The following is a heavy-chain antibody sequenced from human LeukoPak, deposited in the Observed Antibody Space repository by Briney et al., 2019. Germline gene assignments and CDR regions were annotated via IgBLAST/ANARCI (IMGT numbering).Heavy chain of an antibody. CDR3: ARDHYRWLVSGAFDI. V-gene: IGHV1-18*01. CDR1: GYTFTSYG. CDR2: ISAYNGNT. Sequence: ASVKVSCKASGYTFTSYGISWVRQAPGQGLEWMGWISAYNGNTNYAQKLQGRVTMTTDTSTSTAYMELRSLRSDDTAVYYCARDHYRWLVSGAFDIWGQGTMVTVSS. J-gene: IGHJ3*02. D-gene: IGHD6-19*01.